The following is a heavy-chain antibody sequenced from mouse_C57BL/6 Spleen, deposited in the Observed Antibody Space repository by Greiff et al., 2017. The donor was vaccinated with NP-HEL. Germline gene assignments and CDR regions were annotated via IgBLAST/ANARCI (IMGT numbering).Heavy chain of an antibody. D-gene: IGHD2-3*01. Sequence: EVHLVESGPGLVKPSQSLSLTCSVTGYSITSGYYWNWIRQFPGNKLEWMGYISYDGSNNYNPSLKNRISITRDTSKNQFFLKLNSVTTEDTATYYCARITSYDGYYGDYWGQGTTLTVSS. CDR2: ISYDGSN. CDR1: GYSITSGYY. CDR3: ARITSYDGYYGDY. V-gene: IGHV3-6*01. J-gene: IGHJ2*01.